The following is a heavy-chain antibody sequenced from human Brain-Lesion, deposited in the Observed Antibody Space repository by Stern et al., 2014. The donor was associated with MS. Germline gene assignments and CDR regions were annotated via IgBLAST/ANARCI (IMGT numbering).Heavy chain of an antibody. CDR3: ARGRVVPGFQYYATDV. Sequence: QLQLQESGPGLVKPSQTLSLSCTVSGGSISSGGYYWSWIRQPAGKGLEWIGRIFNSGSTSYNPPLKSRVTISIDTSKNQFSLRLTSMTAADTAVYYCARGRVVPGFQYYATDVWGQGTTVIVSS. CDR1: GGSISSGGYY. CDR2: IFNSGST. V-gene: IGHV4-61*02. D-gene: IGHD2-2*01. J-gene: IGHJ6*02.